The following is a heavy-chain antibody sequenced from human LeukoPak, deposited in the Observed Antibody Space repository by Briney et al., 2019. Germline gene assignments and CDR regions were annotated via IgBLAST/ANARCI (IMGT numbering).Heavy chain of an antibody. J-gene: IGHJ4*02. CDR3: VKPRIIGLGWAQFDY. Sequence: GGSLRLSCAASGFTFGSYAMSWVRQPPGKGLEWVASFDGNADGTHYADSVKGRCTISRDNSKNTVYLQMNSLRAEDTAIYYCVKPRIIGLGWAQFDYWGQGSLVTVSS. V-gene: IGHV3-23*01. D-gene: IGHD2-15*01. CDR1: GFTFGSYA. CDR2: FDGNADGT.